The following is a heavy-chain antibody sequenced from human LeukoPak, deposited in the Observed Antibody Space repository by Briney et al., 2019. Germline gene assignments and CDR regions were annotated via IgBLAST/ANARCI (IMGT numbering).Heavy chain of an antibody. V-gene: IGHV3-66*01. CDR3: VREAAATLFDY. CDR1: GLNLSINY. J-gene: IGHJ4*02. Sequence: GGSLRLSCAASGLNLSINYMNWVRQAPGKGLEWVSVIYRGGSTYYADSLKGRFSISRDNTQNSLSLRMNSLRAEDTAVYYCVREAAATLFDYWGQGTLVTVSS. CDR2: IYRGGST. D-gene: IGHD1-26*01.